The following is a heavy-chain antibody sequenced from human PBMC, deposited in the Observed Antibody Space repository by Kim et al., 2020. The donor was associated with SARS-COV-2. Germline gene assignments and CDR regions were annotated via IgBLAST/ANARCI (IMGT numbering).Heavy chain of an antibody. CDR3: AKGRDYYYYGMDV. V-gene: IGHV3-23*03. Sequence: GGSLRLSCAASGFTFSSYAMSWVRQAPGKGLEWVSVIYSGGSSTYYADSVKGRFTISRDNSKNTLYLQMNSLRAEDTAVYYCAKGRDYYYYGMDVWGQGTTVTVSS. CDR1: GFTFSSYA. J-gene: IGHJ6*02. CDR2: IYSGGSST.